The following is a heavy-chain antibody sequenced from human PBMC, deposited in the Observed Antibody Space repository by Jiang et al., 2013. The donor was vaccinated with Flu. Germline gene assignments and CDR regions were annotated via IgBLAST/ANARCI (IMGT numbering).Heavy chain of an antibody. CDR3: ARQRDGAVAGTGGFYDF. V-gene: IGHV5-10-1*01. CDR1: EYVFGDYW. CDR2: INPSDSQT. J-gene: IGHJ4*02. Sequence: GAEVKKPGDSLRISCKGSEYVFGDYWLSWVRLMPGKGLEWMGRINPSDSQTDYSPSFQGHVTFSVDMSLNTAYLQWSSLKASDTAIYYCARQRDGAVAGTGGFYDFWGQGSLVTVSS. D-gene: IGHD6-19*01.